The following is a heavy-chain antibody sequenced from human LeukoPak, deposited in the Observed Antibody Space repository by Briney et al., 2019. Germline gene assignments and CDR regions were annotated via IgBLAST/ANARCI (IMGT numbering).Heavy chain of an antibody. CDR3: ARFSVSRLLAFDY. J-gene: IGHJ4*02. Sequence: GGSQRLSCAASGFTFSDFWMSWVRQAPGKGLEWVANIKQDGSEKNYVDSVKGRCTISRDNAKNSLYLQMNSLRAEDTAVYYCARFSVSRLLAFDYWGQVSLV. CDR1: GFTFSDFW. CDR2: IKQDGSEK. V-gene: IGHV3-7*04. D-gene: IGHD3-10*01.